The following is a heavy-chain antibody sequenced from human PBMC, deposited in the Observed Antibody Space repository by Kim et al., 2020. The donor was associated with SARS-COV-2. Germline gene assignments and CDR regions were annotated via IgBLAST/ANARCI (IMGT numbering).Heavy chain of an antibody. D-gene: IGHD3-3*01. J-gene: IGHJ3*02. CDR2: IYYSGST. V-gene: IGHV4-30-4*01. Sequence: SETLSLTCTVSGGSISSGDYYWSWIRQPPGKGLEWIGYIYYSGSTYYNPSLKSRVTISVDTTKNQFSLKLSSVTAADTAVYYCASALSITVFGVVIIGAFDIWGQGTMVTVSS. CDR3: ASALSITVFGVVIIGAFDI. CDR1: GGSISSGDYY.